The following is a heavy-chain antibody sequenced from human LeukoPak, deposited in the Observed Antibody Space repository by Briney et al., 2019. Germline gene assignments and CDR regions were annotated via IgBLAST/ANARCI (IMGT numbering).Heavy chain of an antibody. Sequence: GGSLRLSCAASGFPFSGYWMDWVRQAPGKGMEWVANISQDGSTQYYAASVKGRFTISRDNAKSSLYLQMNILRAEDTAVYYCSRSLDYLGQGALVTVSS. CDR2: ISQDGSTQ. CDR3: SRSLDY. J-gene: IGHJ4*02. V-gene: IGHV3-7*01. CDR1: GFPFSGYW.